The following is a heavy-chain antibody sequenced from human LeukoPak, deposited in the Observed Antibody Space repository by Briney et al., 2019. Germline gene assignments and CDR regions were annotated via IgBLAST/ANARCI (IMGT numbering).Heavy chain of an antibody. CDR2: SIPIFGTA. CDR3: ASSIVATVEMFDY. Sequence: SVNVSCKASGGPFSSYAISWVRQAPGQGLEWRGGSIPIFGTANYTQKFQGRVRIPADESMSTAYMELSSLRSEDTDVYYCASSIVATVEMFDYWGKGNLVPVSS. V-gene: IGHV1-69*01. CDR1: GGPFSSYA. J-gene: IGHJ4*02. D-gene: IGHD5-12*01.